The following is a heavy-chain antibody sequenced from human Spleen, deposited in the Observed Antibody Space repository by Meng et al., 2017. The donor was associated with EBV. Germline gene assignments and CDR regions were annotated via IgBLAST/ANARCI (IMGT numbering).Heavy chain of an antibody. J-gene: IGHJ5*02. V-gene: IGHV1-69*01. D-gene: IGHD1-26*01. CDR2: IIPTSGTA. CDR3: ARGYYSGSLGWFDP. Sequence: QVQLVQSGAEVKKPGSSVKVSGKASGGTFRSYGISWVRQAPGQGLEWMGGIIPTSGTAHYAQKFQHRVTITADESTNTAYMELSSLRSEDTAVYYCARGYYSGSLGWFDPWGQGTMVTVSA. CDR1: GGTFRSYG.